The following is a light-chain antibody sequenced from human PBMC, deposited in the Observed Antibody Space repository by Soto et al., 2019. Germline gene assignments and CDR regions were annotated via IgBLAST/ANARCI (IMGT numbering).Light chain of an antibody. CDR1: QSVNNYY. J-gene: IGKJ1*01. CDR2: GTS. V-gene: IGKV3-20*01. CDR3: QHYGRSPPWT. Sequence: EIVLTQSPGTLSLSPGERATLSCRASQSVNNYYLAWFQQKPGQAPRLLIYGTSTRPPGIPDRFSGSGSGTDFSLTISRLEPEDVAVYYCQHYGRSPPWTFGQGTKVEIK.